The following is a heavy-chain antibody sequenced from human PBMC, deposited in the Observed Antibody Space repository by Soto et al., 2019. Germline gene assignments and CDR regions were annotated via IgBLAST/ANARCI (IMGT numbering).Heavy chain of an antibody. V-gene: IGHV3-23*01. CDR3: AKDKDEDFWSGYYTSYYYYGMDV. J-gene: IGHJ6*02. Sequence: GSLRLSCAASGFTFSSYAMSWVRQAPGKGLEWVSAISGSGGSTYYADSVKGRFTISRDNSKNMLYLQMNSLRAEDTAVYYCAKDKDEDFWSGYYTSYYYYGMDVWGQGTTVTVSS. CDR2: ISGSGGST. D-gene: IGHD3-3*01. CDR1: GFTFSSYA.